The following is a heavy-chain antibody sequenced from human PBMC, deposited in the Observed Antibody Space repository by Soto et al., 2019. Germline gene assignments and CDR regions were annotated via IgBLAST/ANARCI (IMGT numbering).Heavy chain of an antibody. J-gene: IGHJ4*02. CDR3: ARERGSYSIYYFDY. D-gene: IGHD1-26*01. V-gene: IGHV1-69*13. CDR1: GGTLSSYA. CDR2: IIPIFGTA. Sequence: ASVKVSSNASGGTLSSYAISWVRQSPGQGLEWMGGIIPIFGTANYAQKFQGRVTITADESTSTAYMELSSLRSEDTAVYYCARERGSYSIYYFDYWGQGTLGTGSS.